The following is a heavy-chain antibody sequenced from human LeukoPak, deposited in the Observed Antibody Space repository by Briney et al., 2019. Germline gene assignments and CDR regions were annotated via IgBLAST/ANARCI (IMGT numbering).Heavy chain of an antibody. CDR2: MNPNSGNT. V-gene: IGHV1-8*01. J-gene: IGHJ4*02. CDR3: ARGRIAVAGGDY. Sequence: ASVKVSCKASGYTFTSYDINWVRQATGQGLEWMGWMNPNSGNTGYAQKFQGRATMTRNTSISTAYMELSSLRSEDTAVYYCARGRIAVAGGDYWGQGTLVTVSS. D-gene: IGHD6-19*01. CDR1: GYTFTSYD.